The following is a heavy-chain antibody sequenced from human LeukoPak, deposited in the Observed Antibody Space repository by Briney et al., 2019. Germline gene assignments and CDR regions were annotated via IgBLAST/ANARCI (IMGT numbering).Heavy chain of an antibody. CDR1: GFTFSSCA. CDR3: AKDLGYCSSTSCSYGMDV. D-gene: IGHD2-2*03. Sequence: GASLRLSCAASGFTFSSCAVSWVRQAPGKGLEWVSAISGSGGSTYYADSVKGRFTISRDNSKNTLYLQMDSLRAEDTAVYYCAKDLGYCSSTSCSYGMDVWGQGTTVTVSS. J-gene: IGHJ6*02. CDR2: ISGSGGST. V-gene: IGHV3-23*01.